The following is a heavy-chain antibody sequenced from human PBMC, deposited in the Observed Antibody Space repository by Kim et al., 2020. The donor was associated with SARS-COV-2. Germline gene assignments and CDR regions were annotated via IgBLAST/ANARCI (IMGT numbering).Heavy chain of an antibody. D-gene: IGHD5-12*01. CDR2: INARDGTT. Sequence: ASVKVSCRSSGYSFTAFYIHWVRQAPGQGLEWMGSINARDGTTQYSQRLQGRVTFTRDTSATTVYMELSSLTSEDTSVYYCARDPRRDGSNFFDYWGQGTLVTVSP. CDR1: GYSFTAFY. CDR3: ARDPRRDGSNFFDY. V-gene: IGHV1-3*01. J-gene: IGHJ4*02.